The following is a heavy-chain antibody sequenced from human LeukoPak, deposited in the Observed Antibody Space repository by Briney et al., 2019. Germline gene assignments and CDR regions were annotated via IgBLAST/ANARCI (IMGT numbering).Heavy chain of an antibody. CDR3: ARGYSRSPILDN. V-gene: IGHV4-34*01. Sequence: SETLSLTCAVYGGSFCVYYWSCIRHPPGEGVEWIVEINHSGSTNYNPSLKSRVTISVDTSKNQFSLKLSSVTAADTAVYYCARGYSRSPILDNWGQGTLVTVSS. D-gene: IGHD6-13*01. CDR2: INHSGST. CDR1: GGSFCVYY. J-gene: IGHJ4*02.